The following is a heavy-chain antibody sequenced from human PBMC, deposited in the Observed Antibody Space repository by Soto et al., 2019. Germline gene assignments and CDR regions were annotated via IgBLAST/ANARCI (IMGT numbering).Heavy chain of an antibody. D-gene: IGHD2-21*01. J-gene: IGHJ6*02. CDR2: VDPEDGET. CDR3: ATTTAVIVAQGPMDV. Sequence: EVQLVQSGAEVKKPGATVKISCKVSGFKFIDYYLYWVQQAPGKALEWMGRVDPEDGETVYSEKFQGRLTITGDTSRDIAHMELSGLRSEDAAVYFCATTTAVIVAQGPMDVWGQGTTVIVSS. CDR1: GFKFIDYY. V-gene: IGHV1-69-2*01.